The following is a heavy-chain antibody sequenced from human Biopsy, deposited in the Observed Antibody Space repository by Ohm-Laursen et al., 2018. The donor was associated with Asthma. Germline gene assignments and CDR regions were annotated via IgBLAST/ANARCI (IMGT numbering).Heavy chain of an antibody. V-gene: IGHV1-69*13. CDR3: ARKAGSCISRTCYSLDF. CDR2: INSVFGTT. J-gene: IGHJ4*02. CDR1: GGTFNTYV. Sequence: ASVKVSCKALGGTFNTYVIGWVRQAPGQGLEWMGGINSVFGTTAYPQKFQDRVTITADDSTSTVYMELSSLRSEDTAVYYCARKAGSCISRTCYSLDFWGQGTLVTVSS. D-gene: IGHD2-2*01.